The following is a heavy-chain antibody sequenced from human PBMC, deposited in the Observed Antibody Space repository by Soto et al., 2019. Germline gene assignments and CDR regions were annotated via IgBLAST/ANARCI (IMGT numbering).Heavy chain of an antibody. D-gene: IGHD2-21*01. Sequence: QVRLQEWGPGLVKPSQTLSLKCSVSGGSITTGGRYWSWIRQLPGKGLEWIGDIYYSGNTYYNASLKCRDTIAVVAAKNQFSLKLSSVTAADTAVYYCSHSLVFPGGDCFDIWGQGRLVTVSS. CDR3: SHSLVFPGGDCFDI. J-gene: IGHJ3*02. V-gene: IGHV4-31*02. CDR2: IYYSGNT. CDR1: GGSITTGGRY.